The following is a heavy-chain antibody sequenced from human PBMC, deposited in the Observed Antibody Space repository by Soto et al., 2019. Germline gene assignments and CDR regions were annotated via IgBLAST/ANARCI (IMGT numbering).Heavy chain of an antibody. D-gene: IGHD5-18*01. CDR3: ASGIQLWLRRINNGYSG. J-gene: IGHJ4*02. CDR1: GGTFSTYA. V-gene: IGHV1-69*12. Sequence: QVQLVQSGAEVKKPESSVKVSCKAPGGTFSTYAISWVRQAPAQGLEWMGGIIPMFGTANYAQRFQDRVTTTADESTNTVYMELSSLRSEDTAVYFCASGIQLWLRRINNGYSGWGQGTLVTVSS. CDR2: IIPMFGTA.